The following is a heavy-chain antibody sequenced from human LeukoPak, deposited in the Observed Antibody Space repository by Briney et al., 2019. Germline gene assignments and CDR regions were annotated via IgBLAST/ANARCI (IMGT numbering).Heavy chain of an antibody. CDR3: ARMRVRGVFLYFFDY. V-gene: IGHV4-34*01. D-gene: IGHD3-10*01. CDR1: GGSFSGYY. Sequence: PSETLSLTCAVYGGSFSGYYWSWIRQPPGKGLEWIGEISHSGSTNYNPSLKSRITISVDTSKNQFSLKLISVTAADTAVYYCARMRVRGVFLYFFDYWGQGTLVTVSS. J-gene: IGHJ4*02. CDR2: ISHSGST.